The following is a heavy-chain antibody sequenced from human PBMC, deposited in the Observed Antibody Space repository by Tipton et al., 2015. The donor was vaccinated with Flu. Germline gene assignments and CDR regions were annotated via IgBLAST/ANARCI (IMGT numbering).Heavy chain of an antibody. V-gene: IGHV4-34*01. CDR1: GGSFSGYY. D-gene: IGHD3-16*01. CDR3: ARGWGLGAANYHYMDV. J-gene: IGHJ6*03. CDR2: IHHNGSS. Sequence: TLSLTCAVYGGSFSGYYWTWIRQPPGKGLEWIGEIHHNGSSNYSPSLKSRVSMSVDTSKTQFSLDLRSVTAADTAVYYCARGWGLGAANYHYMDVWGEGTTVTVSS.